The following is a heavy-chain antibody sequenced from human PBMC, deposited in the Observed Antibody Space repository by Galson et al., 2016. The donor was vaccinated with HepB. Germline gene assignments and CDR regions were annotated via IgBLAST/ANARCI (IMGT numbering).Heavy chain of an antibody. D-gene: IGHD2-15*01. Sequence: QSGAEVKKPGDSLKISCKGSGYNFNNSWIAWVRQMPGKGLEWMAIIFPGDSDITYGTSFQGHVTIPAAKSTGAASRPWSSMRASDTAMYFCATRTYCSGGSCWNSWGQGTLVIVSS. CDR1: GYNFNNSW. CDR3: ATRTYCSGGSCWNS. CDR2: IFPGDSDI. J-gene: IGHJ4*02. V-gene: IGHV5-51*01.